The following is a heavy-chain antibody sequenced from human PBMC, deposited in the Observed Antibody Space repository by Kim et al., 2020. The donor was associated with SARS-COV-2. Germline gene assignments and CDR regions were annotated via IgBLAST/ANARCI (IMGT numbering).Heavy chain of an antibody. V-gene: IGHV4-59*01. J-gene: IGHJ5*02. CDR3: AKYDYGGGNWFGP. Sequence: HYNPPPESRVTISVDTSKNQFSLKLSSVTAADTAFYYCAKYDYGGGNWFGPWGQGTLVTVSS. D-gene: IGHD4-17*01.